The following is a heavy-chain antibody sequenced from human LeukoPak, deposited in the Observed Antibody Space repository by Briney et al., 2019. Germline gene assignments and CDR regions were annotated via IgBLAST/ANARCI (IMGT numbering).Heavy chain of an antibody. CDR1: GYTFTGYY. D-gene: IGHD3-10*01. CDR2: INPNSGGT. J-gene: IGHJ5*02. V-gene: IGHV1-2*02. CDR3: VSLWFGEYNWFDP. Sequence: ASVKVSCKASGYTFTGYYMHWVRQAPGQGLEWMGWINPNSGGTNYAQKFQGRVTMTRDTSISTAYMELSRLRSDDTAVYYCVSLWFGEYNWFDPWGQGTLVTVSS.